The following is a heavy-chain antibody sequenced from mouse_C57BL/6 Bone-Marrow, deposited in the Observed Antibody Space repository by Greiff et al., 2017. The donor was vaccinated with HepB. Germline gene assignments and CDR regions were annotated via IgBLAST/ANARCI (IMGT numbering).Heavy chain of an antibody. CDR2: INPNNGGT. CDR3: AREANFYDRYFDY. V-gene: IGHV1-22*01. CDR1: GYTFTDYN. Sequence: VQLQQSGPELVKPGASVKMSCKASGYTFTDYNIHWVKQSHGKSLEWIGYINPNNGGTSYNQKFKGKATLTVNKSSSTAYMELRSLTSEDSAVYYCAREANFYDRYFDYWGQGTTLTVSS. J-gene: IGHJ2*01. D-gene: IGHD2-3*01.